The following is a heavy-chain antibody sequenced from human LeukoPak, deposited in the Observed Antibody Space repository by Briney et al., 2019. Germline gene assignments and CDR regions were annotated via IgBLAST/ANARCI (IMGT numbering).Heavy chain of an antibody. CDR3: ARDITAMADPDTFDV. CDR1: GFTFSSYS. J-gene: IGHJ3*01. Sequence: QSGGSLRLSCAASGFTFSSYSMNWVRQAPGKGLEWVSYISSSSNSIYYADSVKGRVTISRDNGKNSLYLQMNSLSAEDTAVYYCARDITAMADPDTFDVWGQGTMVTVSS. V-gene: IGHV3-48*01. D-gene: IGHD5-18*01. CDR2: ISSSSNSI.